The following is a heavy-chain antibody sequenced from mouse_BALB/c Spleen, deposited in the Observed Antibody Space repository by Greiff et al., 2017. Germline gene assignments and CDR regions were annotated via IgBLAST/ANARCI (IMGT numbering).Heavy chain of an antibody. V-gene: IGHV5-12-1*01. D-gene: IGHD1-1*01. Sequence: VKGVESGGGLVKPGGFLKLFCSASGIAFRSYDMSWVRQTPEKRLEWVAYISSGGGSTHYPDTVKGRFTISRDNAKNTLYLQMSSLKSEDTAMYYCARHGGVLRYFDVWGAGTTVTVSS. CDR3: ARHGGVLRYFDV. CDR1: GIAFRSYD. J-gene: IGHJ1*01. CDR2: ISSGGGST.